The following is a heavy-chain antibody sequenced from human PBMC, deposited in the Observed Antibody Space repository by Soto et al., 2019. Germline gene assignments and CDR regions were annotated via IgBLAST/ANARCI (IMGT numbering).Heavy chain of an antibody. D-gene: IGHD2-21*02. CDR3: ARAKTASAFDI. V-gene: IGHV4-4*02. Sequence: QVQLQESGPGLVKPSGTLSLTCAVSGGSISSNNWWRWVRQPPGKGLEWIGEIYHSVSTNYNPSLKSRVTISVVKSKDQFSLKLSSVTAADPAVYYSARAKTASAFDIWGEGTMVTVST. J-gene: IGHJ3*02. CDR1: GGSISSNNW. CDR2: IYHSVST.